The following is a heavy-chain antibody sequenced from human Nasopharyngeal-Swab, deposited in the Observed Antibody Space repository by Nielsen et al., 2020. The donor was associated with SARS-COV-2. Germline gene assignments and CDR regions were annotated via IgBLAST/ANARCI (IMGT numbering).Heavy chain of an antibody. V-gene: IGHV4-39*01. J-gene: IGHJ3*02. D-gene: IGHD3-10*01. CDR2: IYYSGST. CDR3: ARRPPGIGPRAFDI. Sequence: REAPGKGLEWVGSIYYSGSTYYNPSLKSRVTISVDTSKNQFSLKLRSVTAADTAVYYCARRPPGIGPRAFDIWGQGTTVTVSS.